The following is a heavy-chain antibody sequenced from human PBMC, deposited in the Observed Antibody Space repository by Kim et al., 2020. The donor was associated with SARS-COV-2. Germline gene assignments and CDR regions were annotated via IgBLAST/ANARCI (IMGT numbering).Heavy chain of an antibody. V-gene: IGHV4-39*01. CDR3: GRHRYGSGSENWVDP. D-gene: IGHD3-10*01. J-gene: IGHJ5*02. Sequence: PSLKSRVTISVATSKNQFSLRVSSVTAADAAVYYCGRHRYGSGSENWVDPWGQGTLVTVSS.